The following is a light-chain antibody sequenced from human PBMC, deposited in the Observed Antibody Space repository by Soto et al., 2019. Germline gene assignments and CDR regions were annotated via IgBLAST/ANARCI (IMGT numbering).Light chain of an antibody. V-gene: IGKV1-5*03. Sequence: DIQMTQSPSTLSASVGDRVAITCRASQYISTSLAWYQQKAGKAPKLLIYKVSNLQSGVPSRFSGSGSGPDFTLTISSLQPDDFAAYSCQQYNTYPWTFGLGTKVESK. CDR2: KVS. CDR3: QQYNTYPWT. CDR1: QYISTS. J-gene: IGKJ1*01.